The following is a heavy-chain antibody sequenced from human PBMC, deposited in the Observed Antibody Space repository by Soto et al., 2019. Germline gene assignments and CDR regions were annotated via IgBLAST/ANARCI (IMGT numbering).Heavy chain of an antibody. CDR1: GFTFSSYA. J-gene: IGHJ4*02. V-gene: IGHV3-30-3*01. CDR3: ARGYGIVVVIPSYFEY. Sequence: PGGSLRLSCAASGFTFSSYAMHWVRQAPGKGLEWVAVISYDGSNKYYADSVKGRFTISRDNSKNTLYLQMNSLRAEDTAVYYCARGYGIVVVIPSYFEYWGQGTLVTVSS. D-gene: IGHD3-22*01. CDR2: ISYDGSNK.